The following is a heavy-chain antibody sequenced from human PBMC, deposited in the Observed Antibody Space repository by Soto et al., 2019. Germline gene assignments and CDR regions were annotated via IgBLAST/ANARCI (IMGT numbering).Heavy chain of an antibody. D-gene: IGHD1-1*01. J-gene: IGHJ4*02. Sequence: QVQLVESGGGVVQPGRSLRLSCAASGFTFSSYGMHWVRQAPGKGLEWVAVIWYDGSNKYYADSVKGRFTISRDNSKNTLYLQMNGLRAEDTAVYYCARDARDGYNYRGEHYFDYWGQGTLVTVSS. CDR1: GFTFSSYG. CDR2: IWYDGSNK. CDR3: ARDARDGYNYRGEHYFDY. V-gene: IGHV3-33*01.